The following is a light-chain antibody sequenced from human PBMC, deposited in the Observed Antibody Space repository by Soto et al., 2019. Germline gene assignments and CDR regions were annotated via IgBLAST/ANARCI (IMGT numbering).Light chain of an antibody. V-gene: IGKV2-30*01. Sequence: DVVMTQSPLSLSVTLGQPASISCRSSQSLVYRDGNTYLHWFQQRPGESPRRLIYKVSNRDSGFPDRFSGSRSGTDFTLETSGVEAEDVGVYYCIQVTRGPYSSGQGTQLEIK. J-gene: IGKJ2*01. CDR1: QSLVYRDGNTY. CDR3: IQVTRGPYS. CDR2: KVS.